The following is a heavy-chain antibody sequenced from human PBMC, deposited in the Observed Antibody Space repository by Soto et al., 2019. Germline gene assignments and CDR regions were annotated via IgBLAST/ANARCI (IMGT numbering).Heavy chain of an antibody. V-gene: IGHV4-4*02. CDR1: GASISNGKW. Sequence: QVQLQESGPGLVKPSETLTLTCVVSGASISNGKWWSWVRQPPGKGLEWIGEISHSGSPNYNPPLRXXFTIEVDKSKNQFSLKFSVTAADTAMYYCTRDGDYGYSLAYWGQGTLVTVSS. J-gene: IGHJ4*02. CDR2: ISHSGSP. CDR3: TRDGDYGYSLAY. D-gene: IGHD2-21*01.